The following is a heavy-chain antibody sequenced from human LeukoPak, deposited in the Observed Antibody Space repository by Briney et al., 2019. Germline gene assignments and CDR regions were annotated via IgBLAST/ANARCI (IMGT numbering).Heavy chain of an antibody. V-gene: IGHV4-38-2*02. CDR3: ARHRKSARNYLYYYMDV. Sequence: PSETLPLTCTVSGYSINSGYYWGWIRQPPGKGLEWIGSVYFDGDTSYSPSLKSRVIISVDTSKTQFSLNLTSVTAADTALYYCARHRKSARNYLYYYMDVWGKGTTVTVSS. CDR2: VYFDGDT. CDR1: GYSINSGYY. D-gene: IGHD6-6*01. J-gene: IGHJ6*03.